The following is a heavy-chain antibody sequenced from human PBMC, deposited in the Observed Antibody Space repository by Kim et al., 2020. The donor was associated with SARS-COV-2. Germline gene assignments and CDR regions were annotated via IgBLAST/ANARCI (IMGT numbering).Heavy chain of an antibody. Sequence: GESLKISCKGSGYSFTSYWIGWVRQMPGKGLEWMGIIYPGDSDTRYSPSFQGQVTISADKSISTAYLQWSSLKASDTAMYYCARPRGSSGWYFHFDHWGQGTLVTVSS. V-gene: IGHV5-51*01. CDR2: IYPGDSDT. CDR3: ARPRGSSGWYFHFDH. D-gene: IGHD6-19*01. J-gene: IGHJ4*02. CDR1: GYSFTSYW.